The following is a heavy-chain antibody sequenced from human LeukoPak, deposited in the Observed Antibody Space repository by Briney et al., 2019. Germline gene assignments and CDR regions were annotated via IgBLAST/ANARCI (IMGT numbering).Heavy chain of an antibody. CDR2: ISYDGTNE. CDR3: AKGHYYDTAMDV. D-gene: IGHD3-22*01. CDR1: GFTLRSYG. Sequence: PGGSLRLSCAASGFTLRSYGMHWVRQAPGKGLQWVAYISYDGTNEYYADSVKGRFTISRDNSENKLYLQINSLRRDDTAVYYCAKGHYYDTAMDVWGNGTTVTISS. V-gene: IGHV3-30*18. J-gene: IGHJ6*03.